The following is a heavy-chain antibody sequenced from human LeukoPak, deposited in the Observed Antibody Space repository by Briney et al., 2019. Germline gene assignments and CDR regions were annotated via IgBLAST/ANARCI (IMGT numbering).Heavy chain of an antibody. V-gene: IGHV3-23*01. J-gene: IGHJ4*02. CDR2: IYENGGTT. CDR1: GFTFRSHA. CDR3: ARRHGDYVGSFEY. Sequence: GGSLRLSCVGSGFTFRSHAMSWVRQAPEKGLEFVSGIYENGGTTYYADSVKGRFSISRDNAKNTVYLQMNSLRDEDTAVYYCARRHGDYVGSFEYWGQGTLVIVSS. D-gene: IGHD4-17*01.